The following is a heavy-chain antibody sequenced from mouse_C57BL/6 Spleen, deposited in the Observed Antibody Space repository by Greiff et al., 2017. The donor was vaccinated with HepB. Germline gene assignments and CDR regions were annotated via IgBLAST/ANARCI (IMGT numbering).Heavy chain of an antibody. CDR3: ARYYGSRGDY. D-gene: IGHD1-1*01. CDR1: GYTFTSYW. V-gene: IGHV1-50*01. CDR2: IDPSDSYT. J-gene: IGHJ2*01. Sequence: QVQLKQPGAELVKPGASVKLSCKASGYTFTSYWMQGVKQRPGQGLEWIGEIDPSDSYTNYNQKFKGKATLTVDTSSSTAYMQLSSLTSEDSAVYYCARYYGSRGDYWGQGTTLTVSS.